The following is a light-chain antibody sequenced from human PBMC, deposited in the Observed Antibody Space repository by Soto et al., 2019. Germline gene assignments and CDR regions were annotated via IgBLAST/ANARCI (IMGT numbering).Light chain of an antibody. CDR3: QQYGSSALT. CDR1: QSVGS. Sequence: EIVLTQSPGILSLSPGERATLPCRASQSVGSLACYRQQPGQDPSLLIYGEASRAAGITDRFSGSGGGTEFFNIIISLEPEEYVVDYCQQYGSSALTFGQGTKVDIK. V-gene: IGKV3-20*01. J-gene: IGKJ4*01. CDR2: GEA.